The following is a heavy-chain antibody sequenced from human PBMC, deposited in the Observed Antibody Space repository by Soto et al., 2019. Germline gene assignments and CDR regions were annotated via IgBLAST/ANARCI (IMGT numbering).Heavy chain of an antibody. CDR3: TRVLGYNFEHGKTRYYAMDV. J-gene: IGHJ6*02. V-gene: IGHV1-69*01. D-gene: IGHD3-9*01. CDR1: GGTFSKDA. CDR2: LIPVFGSP. Sequence: QVQLVQSGAEVKKPGSSVTVSCKTSGGTFSKDAINWVRQAPGQGLEWMGLLIPVFGSPIYAQKFQGRIRITAEEYTSKAFMELSSLRYEDTAVYYCTRVLGYNFEHGKTRYYAMDVWGQGTTVSVSS.